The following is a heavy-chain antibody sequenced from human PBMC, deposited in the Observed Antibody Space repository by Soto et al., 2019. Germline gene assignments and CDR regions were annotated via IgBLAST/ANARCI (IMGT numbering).Heavy chain of an antibody. CDR2: INPSGGPT. CDR3: AFGRPAASSWLDP. Sequence: QDQLVQSGTEVKKPGDSVRVSCKAVGYTFNTYYVHWVRQAPGQGLEWMGIINPSGGPTSYALRVQGGVTMTSDTSTSTVYMELSSLTSDDTAVYFCAFGRPAASSWLDPWGQGTLVSVSS. CDR1: GYTFNTYY. V-gene: IGHV1-46*02. D-gene: IGHD2-2*01. J-gene: IGHJ5*02.